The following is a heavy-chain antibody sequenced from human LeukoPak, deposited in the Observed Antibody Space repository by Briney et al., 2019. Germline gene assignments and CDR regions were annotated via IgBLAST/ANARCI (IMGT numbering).Heavy chain of an antibody. CDR2: ISAYNGNT. Sequence: ASVKVSCKASGYTFTSYGISWVRQAPGQGLEWMGWISAYNGNTNYAQKLQGRVTMTTDTSTSTAYMELRSLRSDDTAVYYCARVVMVRGVIYYYYGMDVWGQGTTVTVSS. CDR1: GYTFTSYG. D-gene: IGHD3-10*01. CDR3: ARVVMVRGVIYYYYGMDV. J-gene: IGHJ6*02. V-gene: IGHV1-18*01.